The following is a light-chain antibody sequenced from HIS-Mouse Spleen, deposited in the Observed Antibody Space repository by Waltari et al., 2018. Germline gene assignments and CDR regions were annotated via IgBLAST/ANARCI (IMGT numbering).Light chain of an antibody. J-gene: IGLJ3*02. CDR3: QVWDSSSDHPWV. Sequence: SYVLTQPPSVSVAPGQTARITRWGNHIGSKSVHWYHPKPGPPTVLVVYDDSARPSGIPERFSGSNSGNTATLTISRVEAGDEADYYCQVWDSSSDHPWVFGGGTKLTVL. CDR1: HIGSKS. CDR2: DDS. V-gene: IGLV3-21*02.